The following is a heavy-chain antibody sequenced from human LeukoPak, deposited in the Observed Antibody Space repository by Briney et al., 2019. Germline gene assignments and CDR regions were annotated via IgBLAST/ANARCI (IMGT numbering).Heavy chain of an antibody. CDR3: ARLIVVVVAASSYFDS. CDR2: IRTKTNGATA. Sequence: GGSLRLSCKASGFTFGEDAMSWFRQAPGKGLEWLGFIRTKTNGATAEYAASVKGRFSISSDDSKSIAYLQMNSLKTEDTAVYYCARLIVVVVAASSYFDSWGQGTRVTVSS. J-gene: IGHJ4*02. D-gene: IGHD2-15*01. V-gene: IGHV3-49*03. CDR1: GFTFGEDA.